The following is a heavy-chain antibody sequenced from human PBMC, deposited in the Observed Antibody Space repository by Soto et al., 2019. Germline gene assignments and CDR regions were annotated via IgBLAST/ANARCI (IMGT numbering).Heavy chain of an antibody. D-gene: IGHD1-26*01. CDR3: ARVPSSGSYRSYSYFGMDV. CDR1: GFTLRTYS. V-gene: IGHV3-48*02. J-gene: IGHJ6*02. CDR2: ISSSGSPI. Sequence: EVQLVESGGGLVQPGGSLRVSCAASGFTLRTYSLNWVRQAPGKRLEWISYISSSGSPIYYADSVKGRFTVSRDNAKNSLSHRKNTLRDEDTAVYYCARVPSSGSYRSYSYFGMDVWGPGTTVTVSS.